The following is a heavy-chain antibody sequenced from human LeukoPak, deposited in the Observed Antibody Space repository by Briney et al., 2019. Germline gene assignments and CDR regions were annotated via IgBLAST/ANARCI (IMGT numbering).Heavy chain of an antibody. CDR1: GFTFRTYS. CDR3: ARDGPYSSSVYYFDY. D-gene: IGHD6-6*01. CDR2: ISSSSSYI. V-gene: IGHV3-21*01. Sequence: GGSLRLSCAASGFTFRTYSMNWVRQAPGRGLEWVSSISSSSSYIYYADSVKGRFTISRDNAKNSLYLQMNSLRAEDTAVYYCARDGPYSSSVYYFDYWGQGTLVTVSP. J-gene: IGHJ4*02.